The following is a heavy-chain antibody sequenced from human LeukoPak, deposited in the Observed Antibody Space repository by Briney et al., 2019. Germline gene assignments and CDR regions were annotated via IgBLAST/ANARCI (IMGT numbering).Heavy chain of an antibody. CDR2: IIPIFGTA. D-gene: IGHD3-9*01. CDR1: GGTFSSYA. J-gene: IGHJ4*02. Sequence: ASVKVSCKASGGTFSSYAISWVRRATGQGLEWMGGIIPIFGTANYAQKFQGSATITADESTSTAYMELSSLRSEDTAVYYCASPGYYDILTGYYNYWGQGTLVTVSS. V-gene: IGHV1-69*01. CDR3: ASPGYYDILTGYYNY.